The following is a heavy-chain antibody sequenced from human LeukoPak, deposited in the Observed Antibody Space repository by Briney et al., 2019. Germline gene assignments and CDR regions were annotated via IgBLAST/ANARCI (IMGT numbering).Heavy chain of an antibody. J-gene: IGHJ6*03. Sequence: SPSETLSLTCAVYGGSVSAYYWSWIRQPPGKGLEWIGEINHSGSTNYNPSLKSRVTISVDTFKNQFSLKLTSVTAADTAVYYCARQTFSGYEPRYYYYMDVWGKGTTVTVSS. D-gene: IGHD5-12*01. CDR2: INHSGST. CDR1: GGSVSAYY. V-gene: IGHV4-34*01. CDR3: ARQTFSGYEPRYYYYMDV.